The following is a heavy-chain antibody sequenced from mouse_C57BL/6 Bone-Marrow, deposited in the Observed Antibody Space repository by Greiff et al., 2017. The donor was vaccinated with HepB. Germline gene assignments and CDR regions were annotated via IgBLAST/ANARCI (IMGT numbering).Heavy chain of an antibody. J-gene: IGHJ4*01. CDR2: INPNNGGT. Sequence: EVQLQQSGPELVKPGASVKISCKASGYTFTDYYMNWVKQSHGKSLEWIGDINPNNGGTSYNQKFKGKATLTVDKSSSTAYMELRSLTSEDSAVYYCARGYYGSSYLAMDYWGQGTSVTVSS. CDR3: ARGYYGSSYLAMDY. V-gene: IGHV1-26*01. D-gene: IGHD1-1*01. CDR1: GYTFTDYY.